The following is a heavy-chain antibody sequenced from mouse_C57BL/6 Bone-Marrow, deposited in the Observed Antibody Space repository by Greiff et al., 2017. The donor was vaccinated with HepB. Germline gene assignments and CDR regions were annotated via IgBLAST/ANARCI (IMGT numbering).Heavy chain of an antibody. CDR1: GYTFTSYG. Sequence: QVQLKESGAELARPGASVKLSCKASGYTFTSYGISWVKQRTGQGLEWIGEIYPRSGNTYYNEKFKGKATLTADKSSSTAYMELRSLTSEDSAVYFCASLISYFDVWGTGTTVTVSS. V-gene: IGHV1-81*01. CDR3: ASLISYFDV. CDR2: IYPRSGNT. J-gene: IGHJ1*03.